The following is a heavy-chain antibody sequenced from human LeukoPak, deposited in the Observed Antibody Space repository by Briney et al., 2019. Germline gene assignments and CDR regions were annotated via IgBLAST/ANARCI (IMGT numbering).Heavy chain of an antibody. Sequence: SETLSLTCAVYGGSFSGYYWSWIRQAPGKGLEWIGYIYYSGSTNYNPSLKSRVTISVDTSKNEFSLKLSSVTAADTAVYYCASRIAVAATGWFDPWGQGTLVTVSS. CDR2: IYYSGST. V-gene: IGHV4-59*12. CDR3: ASRIAVAATGWFDP. CDR1: GGSFSGYY. J-gene: IGHJ5*02. D-gene: IGHD6-19*01.